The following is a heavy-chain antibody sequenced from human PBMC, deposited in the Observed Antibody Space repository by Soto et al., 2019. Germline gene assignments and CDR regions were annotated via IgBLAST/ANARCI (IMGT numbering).Heavy chain of an antibody. V-gene: IGHV4-4*02. CDR2: IYNSEST. D-gene: IGHD2-2*01. CDR3: ARVVGGYYYGMEV. CDR1: GVSISSSNW. Sequence: QVQLQESGPGLVKPSGTLSLTCAVSGVSISSSNWWSWVRQPPGKGLEWIGEIYNSESTNYNPSLKRRVSISVDKSKHQFSLKLSSVTAADTAVYYCARVVGGYYYGMEVWGQGTTVTVSS. J-gene: IGHJ6*02.